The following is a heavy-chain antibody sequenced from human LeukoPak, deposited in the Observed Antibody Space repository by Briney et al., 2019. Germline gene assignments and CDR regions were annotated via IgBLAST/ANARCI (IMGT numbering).Heavy chain of an antibody. Sequence: PSETLSLTCAVYGGSFSGYCWSWIRQPPGKGLEWIGEINHSGSTNYNPSLKSRVTISVDTSKNQFSLKLSSVTAADTAVYYCAGSPILTIAARPALDYWGQGTLVTVSS. CDR1: GGSFSGYC. V-gene: IGHV4-34*01. CDR2: INHSGST. J-gene: IGHJ4*02. D-gene: IGHD6-6*01. CDR3: AGSPILTIAARPALDY.